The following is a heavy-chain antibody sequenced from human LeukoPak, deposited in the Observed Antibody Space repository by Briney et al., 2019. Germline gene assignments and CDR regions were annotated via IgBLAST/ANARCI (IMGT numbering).Heavy chain of an antibody. CDR2: ISGTGGST. D-gene: IGHD6-13*01. Sequence: GGSLRLSCAASGFTFNSHAMNWVRQAPGKGLEWVSEISGTGGSTYYADSVKGRFTISRDNSKNTLYLQMNSLRAEDTAVYYCAKDPHEAAAYEVYFDYWGQGTLVTVSS. CDR3: AKDPHEAAAYEVYFDY. CDR1: GFTFNSHA. J-gene: IGHJ4*02. V-gene: IGHV3-23*01.